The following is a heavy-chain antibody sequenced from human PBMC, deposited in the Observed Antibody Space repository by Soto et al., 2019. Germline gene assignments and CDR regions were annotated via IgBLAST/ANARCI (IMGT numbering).Heavy chain of an antibody. V-gene: IGHV3-15*01. CDR1: GFTFSNVW. J-gene: IGHJ4*02. CDR3: TAGYCSGGSCYSVVY. CDR2: IKRRADGGTT. D-gene: IGHD2-15*01. Sequence: EVQLVESGGGLVKPGGSLSLSCAASGFTFSNVWMSWVRQAPGKGLEWVGRIKRRADGGTTDYATPVRGRFTVSRDDSKNTLYLQMNSLKTEDTAVYYCTAGYCSGGSCYSVVYWGQGALVTVS.